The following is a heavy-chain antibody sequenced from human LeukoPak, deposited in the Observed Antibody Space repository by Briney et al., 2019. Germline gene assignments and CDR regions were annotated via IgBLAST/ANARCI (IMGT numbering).Heavy chain of an antibody. CDR1: GGSISSSSYY. J-gene: IGHJ4*02. CDR2: IYYSGST. CDR3: ARRYDILTGTDY. V-gene: IGHV4-39*01. Sequence: PSETLSLTCTVSGGSISSSSYYWGWIRQPPGKRLEWIGSIYYSGSTYYNPSLKSRVTISVDTSKNQFSLKLSSVTAADTAVYYCARRYDILTGTDYWGQGTLVTVSS. D-gene: IGHD3-9*01.